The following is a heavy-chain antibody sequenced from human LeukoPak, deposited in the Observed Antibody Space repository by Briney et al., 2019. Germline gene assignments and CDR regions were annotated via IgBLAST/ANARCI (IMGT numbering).Heavy chain of an antibody. J-gene: IGHJ5*02. CDR3: ARGAYCGGDCYTSPLYNWFDP. Sequence: GESLKISCKGSGYSFTSCWIGWVRQLPGKGLEWMGIIYPGDSDNRYSPSFQGQITISADKSISTAYLQWSSLKASDTAMYYCARGAYCGGDCYTSPLYNWFDPWGQGTLVTVSS. V-gene: IGHV5-51*01. D-gene: IGHD2-21*02. CDR2: IYPGDSDN. CDR1: GYSFTSCW.